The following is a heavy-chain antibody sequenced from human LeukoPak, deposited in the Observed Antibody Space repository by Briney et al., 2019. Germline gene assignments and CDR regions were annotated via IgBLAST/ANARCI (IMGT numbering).Heavy chain of an antibody. Sequence: SETLSLTCTVSGYSISSGYYWGWIRQPPGKGLEWIGSIYHSGSTYYNPSLKSRVTISVDTSKNQFSLKLSSVTAADTAVYYCARGRGVIYRGYYYYMDVWGKGTTVTVSS. CDR2: IYHSGST. CDR3: ARGRGVIYRGYYYYMDV. J-gene: IGHJ6*03. V-gene: IGHV4-38-2*02. CDR1: GYSISSGYY. D-gene: IGHD3-10*01.